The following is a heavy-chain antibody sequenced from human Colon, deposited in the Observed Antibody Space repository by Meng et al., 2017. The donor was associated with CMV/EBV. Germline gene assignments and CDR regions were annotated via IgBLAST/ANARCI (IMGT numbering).Heavy chain of an antibody. J-gene: IGHJ6*02. V-gene: IGHV4-59*01. CDR2: VYYSGSI. D-gene: IGHD1-26*01. Sequence: SETLSLTCTVSGDSISDNYWSWIRQSPGKGLEWIGYVYYSGSIRYNPSLGGRVGISIDTPRNRFSLKLRSVTAADTATYYCAREKGDYYYGMDVWGQGTTVTVSS. CDR3: AREKGDYYYGMDV. CDR1: GDSISDNY.